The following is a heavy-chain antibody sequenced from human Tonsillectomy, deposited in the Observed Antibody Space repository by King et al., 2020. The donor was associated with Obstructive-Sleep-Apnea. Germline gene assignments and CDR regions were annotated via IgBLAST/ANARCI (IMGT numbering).Heavy chain of an antibody. D-gene: IGHD3-16*01. Sequence: VQLVESGGGVVQPGRSLRLSCVASGFTFSSYPMHWVRQGPGKGLEWVAVLSYDGSNKDYADSVKGRFTISRDNSKNTLYLQMNSLRSEDTAVYYCARNPGGEYGGVFDSWGQGTLVTVSS. CDR1: GFTFSSYP. V-gene: IGHV3-30*04. CDR2: LSYDGSNK. CDR3: ARNPGGEYGGVFDS. J-gene: IGHJ4*02.